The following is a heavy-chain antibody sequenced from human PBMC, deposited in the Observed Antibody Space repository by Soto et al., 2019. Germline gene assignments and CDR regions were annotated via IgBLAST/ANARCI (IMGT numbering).Heavy chain of an antibody. J-gene: IGHJ4*02. V-gene: IGHV1-69*02. D-gene: IGHD6-6*01. CDR1: GGTFSSYT. CDR3: ASTIWDSSSGLHDY. CDR2: IIPILGIA. Sequence: VASVKLSCKASGGTFSSYTISWVRQAPGQGLEWMGRIIPILGIANYAQKFQGRVTITADKSTSTAYMELSSLRSEDTAVYYCASTIWDSSSGLHDYWGQGTLVTVSS.